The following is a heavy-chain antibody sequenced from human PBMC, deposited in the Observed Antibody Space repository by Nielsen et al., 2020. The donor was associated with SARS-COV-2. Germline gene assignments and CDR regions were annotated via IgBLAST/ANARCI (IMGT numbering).Heavy chain of an antibody. CDR1: GFTFTTFG. V-gene: IGHV3-30*18. Sequence: GGSLRLSCAASGFTFTTFGMHWVRQAPGKGLEWVAVLSYDGSKKNYADSVKGRLTISRDNSKNTLYLQMNSLRAEDTAVYYCAKSTVVTTYYFDYWGQGTLVTVSS. CDR2: LSYDGSKK. J-gene: IGHJ4*02. D-gene: IGHD4-23*01. CDR3: AKSTVVTTYYFDY.